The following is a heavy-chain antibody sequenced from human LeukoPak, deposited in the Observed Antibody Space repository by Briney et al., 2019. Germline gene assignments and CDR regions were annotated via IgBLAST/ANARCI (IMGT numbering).Heavy chain of an antibody. CDR2: IYTSGST. V-gene: IGHV4-4*07. D-gene: IGHD2-15*01. J-gene: IGHJ4*02. CDR3: ARDMLAGHVEDYFDY. Sequence: SETLSLTCTVSGGSISSYYWSWIRQPAGKGLEWIGRIYTSGSTNYNPSLKSRVTMSVDTSKNQFSLKLGSVTAADTAVYYCARDMLAGHVEDYFDYWGQGTLVTVSS. CDR1: GGSISSYY.